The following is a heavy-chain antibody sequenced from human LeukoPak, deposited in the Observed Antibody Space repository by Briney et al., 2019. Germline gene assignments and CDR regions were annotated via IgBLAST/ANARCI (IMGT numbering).Heavy chain of an antibody. D-gene: IGHD7-27*01. V-gene: IGHV6-1*01. CDR3: ARERELGIAQTSFDY. Sequence: SQTLSLTCAISGDSVSNNRVAWNWIRQSPSRGLEWLGRTYFRSKWFNDYAPFVKSRITIDPDTSKNQFSLQLSSLTPEDTAIYFCARERELGIAQTSFDYWGQGTLVTVSS. CDR2: TYFRSKWFN. J-gene: IGHJ4*02. CDR1: GDSVSNNRVA.